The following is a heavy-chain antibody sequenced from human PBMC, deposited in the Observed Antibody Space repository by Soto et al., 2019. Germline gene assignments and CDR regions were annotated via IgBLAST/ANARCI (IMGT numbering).Heavy chain of an antibody. CDR1: GFSLTTSGVG. CDR3: AHRVLRTVFGLVTTTAIYFDF. V-gene: IGHV2-5*02. CDR2: IYWDDDK. J-gene: IGHJ4*02. D-gene: IGHD3-3*01. Sequence: QITLKESGPTVVKPTETLTLTCTFSGFSLTTSGVGVGWVRQSPGKAPEWLALIYWDDDKRYSPSLKSRLTITKDPPKNQVVLTMATVDPADPATYYCAHRVLRTVFGLVTTTAIYFDFWGQGAPVVVSS.